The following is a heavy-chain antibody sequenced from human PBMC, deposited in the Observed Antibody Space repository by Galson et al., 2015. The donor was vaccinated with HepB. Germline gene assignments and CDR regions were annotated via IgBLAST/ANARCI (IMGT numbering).Heavy chain of an antibody. CDR3: VKDGEAAGSYYFGH. CDR2: VSWNNNTV. V-gene: IGHV3-9*01. CDR1: GFTFDDYA. J-gene: IGHJ4*02. D-gene: IGHD6-13*01. Sequence: SLRLPCAASGFTFDDYAMHWVRQPPGKGLEWVAGVSWNNNTVDYADSVKGRFTISRDNAENSLYLQMSSLRAEDTAFYYCVKDGEAAGSYYFGHWGQGTLVTVSS.